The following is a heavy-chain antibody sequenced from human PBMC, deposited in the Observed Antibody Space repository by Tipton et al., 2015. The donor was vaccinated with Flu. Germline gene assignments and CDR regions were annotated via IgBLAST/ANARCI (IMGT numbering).Heavy chain of an antibody. J-gene: IGHJ1*01. CDR3: ATDRHGSRDSSHAEYFQH. CDR2: IYYSGST. V-gene: IGHV4-38-2*02. D-gene: IGHD5-24*01. Sequence: TLSLTCTVSGYSISSGYYWGWIRQPPGKGLEWIGSIYYSGSTYYNPSLKSRVTISVDTSKNQFSLKVSSVTAADTAVYYCATDRHGSRDSSHAEYFQHWGQGTLVTVSS. CDR1: GYSISSGYY.